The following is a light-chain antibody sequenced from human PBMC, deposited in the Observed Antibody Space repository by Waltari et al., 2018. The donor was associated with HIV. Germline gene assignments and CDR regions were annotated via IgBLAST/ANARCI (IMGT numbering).Light chain of an antibody. CDR2: WAS. CDR3: QQYYSLPPT. Sequence: DIIMTQSPDSLAVSLGERVTINCKSSRNILYNSDNKNYLAWYQQKAGQAPRVLISWASTRPVGVPSSIRTFGVPERFSGSGSGTNFSLTISSLQEVDVAVYYCQQYYSLPPTFGGGTRVERK. V-gene: IGKV4-1*01. J-gene: IGKJ4*01. CDR1: RNILYNSDNKNY.